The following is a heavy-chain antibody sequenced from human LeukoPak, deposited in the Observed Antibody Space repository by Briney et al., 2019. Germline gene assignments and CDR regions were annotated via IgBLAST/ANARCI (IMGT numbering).Heavy chain of an antibody. CDR1: GGSFSGYY. Sequence: SETLSLTCAVYGGSFSGYYWSWIRQPPGKGLEWIGEINHSGSTNHNPSLKSRVTISVDTSKNQFSLKLSSVTAADTAVYYCARGLNYYDSSGEGDHWGQGTLVTVSS. V-gene: IGHV4-34*01. CDR3: ARGLNYYDSSGEGDH. D-gene: IGHD3-22*01. CDR2: INHSGST. J-gene: IGHJ4*02.